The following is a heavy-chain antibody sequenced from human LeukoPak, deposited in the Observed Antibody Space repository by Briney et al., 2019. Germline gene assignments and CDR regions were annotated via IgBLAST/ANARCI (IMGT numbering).Heavy chain of an antibody. CDR3: ASSGGASDYGMDV. Sequence: ASVKVSCKASGYTFTNYGISWARQAPGQGLEWMGWISGYNGDTKYAQKVQGRVTMTTDTSTSTAYMELRSLRSDDTAVYYCASSGGASDYGMDVWGQGTTVTVSS. CDR1: GYTFTNYG. D-gene: IGHD3-10*01. V-gene: IGHV1-18*01. CDR2: ISGYNGDT. J-gene: IGHJ6*02.